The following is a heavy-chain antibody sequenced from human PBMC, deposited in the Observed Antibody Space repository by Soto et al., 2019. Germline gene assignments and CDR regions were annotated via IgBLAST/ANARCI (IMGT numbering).Heavy chain of an antibody. D-gene: IGHD2-15*01. J-gene: IGHJ5*02. Sequence: QVQLQESGPGLVKPSQTLSLTCTVSGGSINTGGYDWGWIRHLPGEGLEWIGHIFYTGTAYYNPSLRSRVTVSIDTSANQFSLHMYSVTAADTAMYYCARRLDDTPETFFNWFDPWGQGILVTVSS. CDR3: ARRLDDTPETFFNWFDP. V-gene: IGHV4-31*03. CDR1: GGSINTGGYD. CDR2: IFYTGTA.